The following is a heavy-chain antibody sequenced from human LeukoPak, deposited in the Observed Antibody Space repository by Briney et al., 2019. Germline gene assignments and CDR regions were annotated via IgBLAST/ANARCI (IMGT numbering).Heavy chain of an antibody. CDR2: ISGSGGST. CDR1: GFTVSSNY. Sequence: GGSLRLSCAASGFTVSSNYMSWVRQAPGKGLEWVTVISGSGGSTYYADSVKGRFTISRDNSKKTLYLQMNSLRAEDTAVYYCAKGRAIWSGYLVWGQGTLVTVSS. V-gene: IGHV3-23*01. CDR3: AKGRAIWSGYLV. J-gene: IGHJ4*02. D-gene: IGHD3-3*01.